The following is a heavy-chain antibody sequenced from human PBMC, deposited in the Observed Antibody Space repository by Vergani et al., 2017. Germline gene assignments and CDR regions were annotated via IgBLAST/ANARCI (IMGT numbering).Heavy chain of an antibody. Sequence: QVQLVQSGAEVKKPGSSVKVSCKASGGTFSSYAISWVRQAPGQGLEWMGGIIPIFGTANYAQKFQGRVTITADESTSTAYMELSSLRSEDTAVYYCASKGGNSNEIYYYYCYMAVAGEGSTVTVSS. J-gene: IGHJ6*03. D-gene: IGHD4-23*01. V-gene: IGHV1-69*01. CDR3: ASKGGNSNEIYYYYCYMAV. CDR2: IIPIFGTA. CDR1: GGTFSSYA.